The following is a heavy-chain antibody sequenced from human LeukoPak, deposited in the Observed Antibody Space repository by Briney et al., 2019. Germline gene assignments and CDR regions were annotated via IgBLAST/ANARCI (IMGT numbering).Heavy chain of an antibody. CDR1: GGSISSSNW. Sequence: GTLSLTCVVSGGSISSSNWWSWVRQPPGKGLEWASYMSNSGSTIYYADSVKGRFTISRDNTKNSLYLQMNSLRAEDTAVYYCASVLWFGGIFFDYWGQGTLVTVSS. J-gene: IGHJ4*02. CDR3: ASVLWFGGIFFDY. CDR2: MSNSGSTI. V-gene: IGHV3-11*01. D-gene: IGHD3-10*01.